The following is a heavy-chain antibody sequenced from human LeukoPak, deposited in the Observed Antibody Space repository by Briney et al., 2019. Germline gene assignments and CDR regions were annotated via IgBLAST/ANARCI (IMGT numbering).Heavy chain of an antibody. V-gene: IGHV4-39*01. Sequence: SETLSLTCTVSGGSISSSSYYWGWIRQPPGKGLEWIGSIYYSGSTYYNPSLKSRVTISVDTSKNQFSLKLSSVTAADTAVYYCARHEKPPYSSGWFPWGWFDPWGQGTLVTVSS. J-gene: IGHJ5*02. CDR1: GGSISSSSYY. D-gene: IGHD6-19*01. CDR3: ARHEKPPYSSGWFPWGWFDP. CDR2: IYYSGST.